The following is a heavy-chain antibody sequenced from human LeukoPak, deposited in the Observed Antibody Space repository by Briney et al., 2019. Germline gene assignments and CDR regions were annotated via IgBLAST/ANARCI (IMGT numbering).Heavy chain of an antibody. CDR3: ARRLELPYYYYGMDV. CDR1: GYTFTSYD. J-gene: IGHJ6*02. V-gene: IGHV1-8*01. D-gene: IGHD3-10*01. Sequence: ASVKVSCKASGYTFTSYDINWVRQATGQGLEWMGWMNPNSGNTGYAQKFQGRVTMTRNTSISTAYMELGSLRSEDTAVYYCARRLELPYYYYGMDVWGQGTTVTVSS. CDR2: MNPNSGNT.